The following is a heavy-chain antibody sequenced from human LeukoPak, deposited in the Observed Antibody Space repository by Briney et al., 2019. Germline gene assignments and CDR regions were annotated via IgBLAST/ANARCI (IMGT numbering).Heavy chain of an antibody. D-gene: IGHD4-17*01. CDR1: GFTFSSYS. Sequence: GPSLRLSCAAAGFTFSSYSMNRVRQAPGKGLERVSSISSSSSYIYYADSVKGRFTISRDNAKNSLYLQMNSLRAEDTAVYYCATNLEWTTVITSYWGQGTLVTVSS. J-gene: IGHJ4*02. CDR2: ISSSSSYI. V-gene: IGHV3-21*01. CDR3: ATNLEWTTVITSY.